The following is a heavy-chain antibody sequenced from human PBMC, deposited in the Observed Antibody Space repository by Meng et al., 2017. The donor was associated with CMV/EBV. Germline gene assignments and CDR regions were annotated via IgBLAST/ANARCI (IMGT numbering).Heavy chain of an antibody. CDR1: GYTFTSYG. CDR2: ISAYNGNT. Sequence: QVHGVKSVAGVKKPGASEKFSCKSSGYTFTSYGISWVRQAPGKAFEWMGWISAYNGNTNYAQKLQGRVTMTTDTSTSTAYMELRSLRSDDTAVYYCARDRTMVRGVTGYWGQGTLVTVSS. CDR3: ARDRTMVRGVTGY. J-gene: IGHJ4*02. V-gene: IGHV1-18*01. D-gene: IGHD3-10*01.